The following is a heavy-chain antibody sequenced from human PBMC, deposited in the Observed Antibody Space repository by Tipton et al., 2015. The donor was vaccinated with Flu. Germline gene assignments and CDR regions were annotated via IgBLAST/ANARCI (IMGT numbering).Heavy chain of an antibody. CDR3: ATKFANWGVWEPRDY. Sequence: TLSLTCAVYGGSFSGYYWSWIRQPPGKGLEWIGEINHSGSTNYNPSLKSRVTISADTSKKQFPLKLNSVTAADTAVYFCATKFANWGVWEPRDYWGQGTLVTVSS. V-gene: IGHV4-34*01. J-gene: IGHJ4*02. CDR1: GGSFSGYY. CDR2: INHSGST. D-gene: IGHD7-27*01.